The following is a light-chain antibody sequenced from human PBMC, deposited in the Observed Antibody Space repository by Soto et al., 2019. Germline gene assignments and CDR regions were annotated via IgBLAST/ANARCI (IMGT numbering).Light chain of an antibody. J-gene: IGLJ2*01. CDR3: SSNAGDNNFVV. CDR2: EVS. CDR1: SSDVGSYNF. Sequence: QSALTQPPSASGSPGQSVTISCTGTSSDVGSYNFVSWYQHHPGKAPKLMISEVSKRPSGVPDRFSGSKSGNTASLTVSGLQAEDEADYYCSSNAGDNNFVVFGGGTKVTVL. V-gene: IGLV2-8*01.